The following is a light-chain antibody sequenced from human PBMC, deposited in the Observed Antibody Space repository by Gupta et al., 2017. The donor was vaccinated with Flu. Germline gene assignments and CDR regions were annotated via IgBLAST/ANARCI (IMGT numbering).Light chain of an antibody. Sequence: QSALTQPPSASGSPGQSVTISCTGTSSDIGGYNYVSWYQQHPGKAPKLMIYEVTKRPSGVPDRFSGSKSGNTASLTVSGLQADDEADYYCSSFAGRNNYVFGSGTKVAVL. CDR3: SSFAGRNNYV. CDR2: EVT. J-gene: IGLJ1*01. CDR1: SSDIGGYNY. V-gene: IGLV2-8*01.